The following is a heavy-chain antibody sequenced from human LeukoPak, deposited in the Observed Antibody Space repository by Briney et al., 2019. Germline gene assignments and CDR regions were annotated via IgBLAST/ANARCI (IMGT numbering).Heavy chain of an antibody. CDR3: ARARPVGPPTGIDY. D-gene: IGHD4-23*01. Sequence: GGSLTLSWEAAGLTSSSLAIQCVRQAPGKGLEWVAVVSSDASNKFYADSVQGRFTISRDNSNNTLFLQINSLGAEDTAVFYCARARPVGPPTGIDYWGQGTLVTVSS. CDR2: VSSDASNK. J-gene: IGHJ4*02. CDR1: GLTSSSLA. V-gene: IGHV3-30-3*01.